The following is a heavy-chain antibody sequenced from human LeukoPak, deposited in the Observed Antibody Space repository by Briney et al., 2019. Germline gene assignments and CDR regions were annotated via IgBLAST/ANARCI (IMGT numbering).Heavy chain of an antibody. CDR3: TKGGSYAPLDY. CDR1: GFTFSISA. V-gene: IGHV3-23*01. J-gene: IGHJ4*02. Sequence: GGSLRLSCAASGFTFSISAMTWVRQAPGKGLEWVSAINSGGDDTVHADSVKGRLTISRDNSKNTLYLQMNSLRAEDTAIYYCTKGGSYAPLDYWGQGALVTVSS. CDR2: INSGGDDT. D-gene: IGHD1-26*01.